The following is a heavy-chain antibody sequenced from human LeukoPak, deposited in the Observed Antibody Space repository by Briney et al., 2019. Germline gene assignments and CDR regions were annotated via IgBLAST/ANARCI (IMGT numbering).Heavy chain of an antibody. Sequence: ASVRVSCKASGYIFINYGITWVRQAPGQGLEWMGWSSPYNGKTNYAQKFQGRVTMTRDTSISTAYMELSRLRSDDTAVYYCARPTTKVRGMDVWGQGTTVTVSS. V-gene: IGHV1-18*01. CDR2: SSPYNGKT. CDR3: ARPTTKVRGMDV. D-gene: IGHD4/OR15-4a*01. J-gene: IGHJ6*02. CDR1: GYIFINYG.